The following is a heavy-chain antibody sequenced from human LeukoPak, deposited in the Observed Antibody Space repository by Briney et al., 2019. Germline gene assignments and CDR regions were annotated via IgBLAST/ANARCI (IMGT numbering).Heavy chain of an antibody. Sequence: VASVKVSCKASGYTFTGYYMHWVRQAPGQGLEWMGWINPDSGGTNYAQKFQGRVTMTRDTSISTAYMELSRLRSDDTAVYYCARANYGRLYYFDYWGQGTLVTVSS. CDR1: GYTFTGYY. CDR3: ARANYGRLYYFDY. CDR2: INPDSGGT. V-gene: IGHV1-2*02. J-gene: IGHJ4*02. D-gene: IGHD3-10*01.